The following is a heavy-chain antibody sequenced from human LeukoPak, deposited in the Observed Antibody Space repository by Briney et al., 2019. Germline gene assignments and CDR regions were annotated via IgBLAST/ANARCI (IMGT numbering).Heavy chain of an antibody. CDR1: GGSFSGHY. CDR3: ASGQYYDLWSGYYVD. Sequence: SETQSLTCAVYGGSFSGHYWSWIRQPPGKGLEWIGEINHSGSTNYNPSLESRVTISVDTSKNHFSLKLSSVTAADTAVYYCASGQYYDLWSGYYVDWGQGTLVTVSA. CDR2: INHSGST. D-gene: IGHD3-3*01. J-gene: IGHJ4*02. V-gene: IGHV4-34*01.